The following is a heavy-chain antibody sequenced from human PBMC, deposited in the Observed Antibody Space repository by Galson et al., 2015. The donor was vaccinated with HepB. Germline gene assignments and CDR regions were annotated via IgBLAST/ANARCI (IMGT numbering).Heavy chain of an antibody. CDR1: GFTFISRS. V-gene: IGHV3-21*01. Sequence: SLRLSCAASGFTFISRSINWVRQAPGKGLEWVSCISGTSNYIYYADSVKGRFTVSRDNAKNSAYLQMNSLGVEDTAVYHCARERDSSGHYKYFDLWGRGTLVIVSS. J-gene: IGHJ2*01. CDR3: ARERDSSGHYKYFDL. CDR2: ISGTSNYI. D-gene: IGHD3-22*01.